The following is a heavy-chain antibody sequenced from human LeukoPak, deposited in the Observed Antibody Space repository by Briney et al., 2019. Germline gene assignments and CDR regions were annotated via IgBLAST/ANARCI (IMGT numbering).Heavy chain of an antibody. J-gene: IGHJ6*02. CDR1: GGSISSGNYY. D-gene: IGHD4-17*01. CDR2: IYSSGST. CDR3: ARTYGPYYGMDV. Sequence: PSQTLSLTCTVSGGSISSGNYYWSWIRQPAGKGLEWIGRIYSSGSTNYNPSLKSRVTISVDTSKNQFSLKLSSVTAADTAVYYCARTYGPYYGMDVWGQGTTVTVSS. V-gene: IGHV4-61*02.